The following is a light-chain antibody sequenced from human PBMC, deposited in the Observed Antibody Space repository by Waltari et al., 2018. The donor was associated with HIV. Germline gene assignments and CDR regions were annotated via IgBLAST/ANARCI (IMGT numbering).Light chain of an antibody. CDR2: EVS. CDR3: CAYAGSTTYVI. Sequence: QSALTQPASVSGSPGQSITISCTGTSSDVGGYNLVSWYQQRPGKAPKLMIYEVSKRPSVVSNRFTGSKSGDTASLTITGLQAEDEADYYCCAYAGSTTYVIFGGGTKLTGL. CDR1: SSDVGGYNL. J-gene: IGLJ2*01. V-gene: IGLV2-23*02.